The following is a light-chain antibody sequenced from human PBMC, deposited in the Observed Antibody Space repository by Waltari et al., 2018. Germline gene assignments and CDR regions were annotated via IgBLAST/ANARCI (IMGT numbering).Light chain of an antibody. J-gene: IGLJ3*02. V-gene: IGLV1-51*01. CDR3: GTWDGSARV. CDR1: TSNIGNNY. CDR2: GNN. Sequence: QSALTQPPSVSAAPGQKVTISCSGSTSNIGNNYVSWYQHLPGTAPKLLIYGNNKRPAGIPDRFSGSKSGTSATLGSTGLQTGDEGDYYCGTWDGSARVFGGGTKLTVL.